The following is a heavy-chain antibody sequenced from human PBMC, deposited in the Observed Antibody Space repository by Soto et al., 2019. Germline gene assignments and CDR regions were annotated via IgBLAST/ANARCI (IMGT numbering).Heavy chain of an antibody. D-gene: IGHD3-16*01. J-gene: IGHJ6*02. Sequence: ASVKVSCKASGYTFTSYGISWVRQAPGQGLEWMGWISAYNGNTNYAQKLQGRVTMTTDTSTSTAYMELRSLRSDDTAVYYCARDRSDYVWGSSVWHYGMDVWGQGTTVTVSS. V-gene: IGHV1-18*01. CDR2: ISAYNGNT. CDR3: ARDRSDYVWGSSVWHYGMDV. CDR1: GYTFTSYG.